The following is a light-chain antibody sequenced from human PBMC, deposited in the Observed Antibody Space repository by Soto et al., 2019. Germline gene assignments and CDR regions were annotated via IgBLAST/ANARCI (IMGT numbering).Light chain of an antibody. CDR3: QQSYSIPWT. Sequence: NISQAASSVSASVRDRVTITCLASQDIGSHLAWYQQKPGKAPKLLIYAASTLQSGVPSRFSGSGSGTEFTLTISSLQPEDFATYYCQQSYSIPWTFGQGTKVDI. CDR1: QDIGSH. J-gene: IGKJ1*01. V-gene: IGKV1-12*01. CDR2: AAS.